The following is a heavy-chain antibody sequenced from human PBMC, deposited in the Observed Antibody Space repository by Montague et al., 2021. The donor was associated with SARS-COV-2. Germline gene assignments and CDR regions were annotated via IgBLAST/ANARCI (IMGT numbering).Heavy chain of an antibody. CDR2: TYYRSKWYN. J-gene: IGHJ2*01. V-gene: IGHV6-1*01. D-gene: IGHD2-21*02. CDR1: GDSVSSNIAT. Sequence: CAISGDSVSSNIATWYWIRQSPPRGLEWLGRTYYRSKWYNDYAVSVKSRVIINPDTSNNRISLQLNSVTPEDTAVYYCARAYCGGDCYFYWYFDLWGRGTLVTVSS. CDR3: ARAYCGGDCYFYWYFDL.